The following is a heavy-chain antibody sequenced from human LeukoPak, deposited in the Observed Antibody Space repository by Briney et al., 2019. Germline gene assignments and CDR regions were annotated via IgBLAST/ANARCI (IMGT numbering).Heavy chain of an antibody. CDR1: GFTFSNYA. Sequence: PGGSLRLSCAASGFTFSNYAMGWVRQAPGKGLEWVSVISGSGGTTYYADSVKGRFTISRDNSKNTLYLQMNSLRAEDTAVYYCAKDKAAWGWEPPYWGQGTLVTVSS. J-gene: IGHJ4*02. CDR3: AKDKAAWGWEPPY. V-gene: IGHV3-23*01. CDR2: ISGSGGTT. D-gene: IGHD1-26*01.